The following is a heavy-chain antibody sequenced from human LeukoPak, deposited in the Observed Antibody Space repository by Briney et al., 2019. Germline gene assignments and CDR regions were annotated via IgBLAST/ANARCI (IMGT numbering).Heavy chain of an antibody. V-gene: IGHV4-39*07. J-gene: IGHJ4*02. D-gene: IGHD6-19*01. CDR3: ARQWLVSPLFDY. CDR1: GGSISSSSYY. CDR2: INHSGST. Sequence: SETLSLTCTVSGGSISSSSYYWGWIRQPPGKGLEWIGEINHSGSTNYNPSLRSRVTVSVHTSKNQLSLKLSSVTAADTAVYYCARQWLVSPLFDYWGQGTLVTVSS.